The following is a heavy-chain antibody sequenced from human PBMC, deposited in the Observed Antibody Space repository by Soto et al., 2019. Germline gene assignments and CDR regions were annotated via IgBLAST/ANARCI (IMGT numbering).Heavy chain of an antibody. V-gene: IGHV3-23*01. J-gene: IGHJ4*02. CDR3: ARWRYGSGSYFNVP. D-gene: IGHD3-10*01. CDR1: GFTFSSYA. CDR2: ISGSGGST. Sequence: HPGGSLRLSCAASGFTFSSYAMSWVRQAPGKGLEWVSAISGSGGSTYYADSVKGRFTISRDNSKNTLYLQMNSLRAEDTAVYYCARWRYGSGSYFNVPWGQGTLVTVSS.